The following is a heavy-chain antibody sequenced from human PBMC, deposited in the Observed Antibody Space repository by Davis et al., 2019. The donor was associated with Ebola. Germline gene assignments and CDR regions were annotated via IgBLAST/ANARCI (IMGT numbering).Heavy chain of an antibody. CDR3: ARAPSAGGGIVVVPAAWGWFDP. V-gene: IGHV4-30-4*01. J-gene: IGHJ5*02. CDR2: IYYSGST. CDR1: GGSISSGDYY. Sequence: SETLSLTCTVSGGSISSGDYYWSWIRQPPGKGLEWIGYIYYSGSTYYNPSLKSRVTISVDTSKNQFSLKLSPVTAADTAVYYCARAPSAGGGIVVVPAAWGWFDPWGQGTLVTVSS. D-gene: IGHD2-2*01.